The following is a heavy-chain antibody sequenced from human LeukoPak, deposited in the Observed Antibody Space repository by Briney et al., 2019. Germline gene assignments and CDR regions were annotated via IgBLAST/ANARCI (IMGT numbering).Heavy chain of an antibody. CDR2: INPNSAST. V-gene: IGHV1-2*02. J-gene: IGHJ4*02. CDR3: AGFGEFLEY. D-gene: IGHD3-10*01. CDR1: GNTFTGYY. Sequence: ASVKVSCKASGNTFTGYYVHWVRQAPGQGLEWMGWINPNSASTNYAQKFQGRVTMSRDTSISIAYMELSRLRSDDTAMYYCAGFGEFLEYWGQGTLVTVSS.